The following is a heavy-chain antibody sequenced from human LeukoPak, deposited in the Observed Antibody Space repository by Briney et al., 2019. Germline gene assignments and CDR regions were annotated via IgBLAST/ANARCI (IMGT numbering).Heavy chain of an antibody. CDR2: ISSSSSYI. V-gene: IGHV3-21*04. J-gene: IGHJ4*02. CDR3: AKDRPPVGGYITY. CDR1: GFTFSSYS. D-gene: IGHD5-12*01. Sequence: GGSLRLSSAASGFTFSSYSMNWVRQAPGKGLEWVSSISSSSSYIYYADSVKGRFTISRDNSKNTLYLQMNSLRAEDTAVYYCAKDRPPVGGYITYWGQGTLVTVSS.